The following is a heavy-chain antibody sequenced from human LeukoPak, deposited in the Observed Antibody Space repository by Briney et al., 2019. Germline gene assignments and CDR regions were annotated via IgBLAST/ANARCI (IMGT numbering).Heavy chain of an antibody. D-gene: IGHD1-26*01. Sequence: GGSLRLSCAASGFTFSSYEMNWVRQAPGKGLEWVSYISSSGSTIYYADSAKGRFTISRDNAKNSLYLQMNSLRAEDTAVYYCARDLSIMGFNWFDPWGQGTLVTVSS. CDR2: ISSSGSTI. V-gene: IGHV3-48*03. J-gene: IGHJ5*02. CDR1: GFTFSSYE. CDR3: ARDLSIMGFNWFDP.